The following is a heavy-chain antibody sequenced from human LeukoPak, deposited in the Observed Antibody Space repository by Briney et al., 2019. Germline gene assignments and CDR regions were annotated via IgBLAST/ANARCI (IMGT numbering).Heavy chain of an antibody. D-gene: IGHD4-11*01. J-gene: IGHJ4*02. V-gene: IGHV3-74*01. CDR3: ARGYSDYYYFDS. CDR1: GFTFSRYW. CDR2: SNTDGSST. Sequence: GGSLRLSCAAPGFTFSRYWMHWVRQAPGKGLVWGSRSNTDGSSTNYADSVKGRFTISRDNAKSTLYLQMNSLRAEDTAVYYCARGYSDYYYFDSWGQGTLVTVSS.